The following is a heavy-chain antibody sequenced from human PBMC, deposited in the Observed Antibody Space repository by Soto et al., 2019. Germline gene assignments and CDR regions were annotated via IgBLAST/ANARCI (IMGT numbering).Heavy chain of an antibody. J-gene: IGHJ4*02. D-gene: IGHD3-3*01. CDR2: AYYTGTT. CDR1: GGSISSYY. Sequence: SETLSLTCDVSGGSISSYYWSWIRQPPGKGLEWVGYAYYTGTTSYNPSLKSRVSISVDKSRNQFSLKLSSVTAADTAVYYCARGPNYDFWSGYFRGWGQGTLVTAPQ. CDR3: ARGPNYDFWSGYFRG. V-gene: IGHV4-59*13.